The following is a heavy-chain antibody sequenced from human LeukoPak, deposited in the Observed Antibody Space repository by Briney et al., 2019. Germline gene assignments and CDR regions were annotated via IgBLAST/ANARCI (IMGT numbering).Heavy chain of an antibody. CDR3: ARWLDCSSTSCLPPLNWFDP. Sequence: PSETLSLTCAVSGYSISSGYYWGWIRQPPGQGLEWIGSIYHSGSTYYNPSLKSRVTISVDTSKNQFSLKLSSVTAADTAVYYCARWLDCSSTSCLPPLNWFDPWGQGTLVTVSS. CDR1: GYSISSGYY. V-gene: IGHV4-38-2*01. D-gene: IGHD2-2*01. J-gene: IGHJ5*02. CDR2: IYHSGST.